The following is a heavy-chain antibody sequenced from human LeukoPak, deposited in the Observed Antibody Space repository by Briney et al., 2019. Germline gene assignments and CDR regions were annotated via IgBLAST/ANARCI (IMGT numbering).Heavy chain of an antibody. CDR2: IYYSGST. CDR3: ARQHYDFWSGYYTCGFDY. V-gene: IGHV4-39*01. CDR1: GGSISSSSYY. J-gene: IGHJ4*02. D-gene: IGHD3-3*01. Sequence: SETLSLTCTVSGGSISSSSYYWGWIRQPPGKGLEWIGRIYYSGSTYYDPSLKSRVTISVDTSKNQFSLKLSSVTAADTAVYYCARQHYDFWSGYYTCGFDYWGQGTLVTVSS.